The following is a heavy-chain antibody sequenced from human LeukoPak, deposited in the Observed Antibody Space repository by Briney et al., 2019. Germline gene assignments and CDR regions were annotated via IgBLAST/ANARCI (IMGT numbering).Heavy chain of an antibody. D-gene: IGHD4-17*01. J-gene: IGHJ4*02. CDR3: ARGARYGDYEAVDY. Sequence: PGGSLRLSCAASGFTFSTYSMNWVRQTPGKGLEWVSYISRSSSTIYYADSVRGRFTIPRDNAKNSLFLQMNSLRDEDTAVYYCARGARYGDYEAVDYWGQGTLVTVSS. V-gene: IGHV3-48*02. CDR2: ISRSSSTI. CDR1: GFTFSTYS.